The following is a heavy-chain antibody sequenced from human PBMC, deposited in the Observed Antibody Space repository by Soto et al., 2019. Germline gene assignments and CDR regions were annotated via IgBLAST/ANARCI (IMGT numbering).Heavy chain of an antibody. CDR2: IIPIFGTA. D-gene: IGHD5-12*01. Sequence: SVKASCKAPVGPSSSYAITSVRQAPGQGLEWMGGIIPIFGTANYAQKFQGRVTITADESTSTAYMELSRLRSEYTAVYYCERDLRNSGYDYYFDYWGQGTLVTVSS. CDR3: ERDLRNSGYDYYFDY. CDR1: VGPSSSYA. V-gene: IGHV1-69*13. J-gene: IGHJ4*02.